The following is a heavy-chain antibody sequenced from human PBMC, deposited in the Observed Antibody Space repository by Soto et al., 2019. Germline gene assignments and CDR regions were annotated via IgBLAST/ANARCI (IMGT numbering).Heavy chain of an antibody. CDR2: IKSKTDGGTT. CDR3: TTERRQVGATNWFDP. V-gene: IGHV3-15*01. Sequence: EVQLVESGGGLVKPGGSLRLSCAASGFTFSNAWMSWVRQAPGKGLEWVSRIKSKTDGGTTDYAAPVKGRFTISRDDSKNTLYLQMNSLKTEDTAVYYCTTERRQVGATNWFDPWGQGTLVTVSS. D-gene: IGHD1-26*01. J-gene: IGHJ5*02. CDR1: GFTFSNAW.